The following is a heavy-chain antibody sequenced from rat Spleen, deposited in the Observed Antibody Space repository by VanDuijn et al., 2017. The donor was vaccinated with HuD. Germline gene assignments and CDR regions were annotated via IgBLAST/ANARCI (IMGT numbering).Heavy chain of an antibody. CDR2: IWSGGIT. D-gene: IGHD1-2*01. Sequence: QVQLKESGPGLMQPSQTLSLTCFVSGFSLTSYHVHWVRQSPGKGLEWMAVIWSGGITDYNSALKSRLSITRDTSKSQVFLKLRSLKTEDTGIYYCTRTAIAVMDAWGQGASVTVSS. J-gene: IGHJ4*01. CDR1: GFSLTSYH. V-gene: IGHV2S13*01. CDR3: TRTAIAVMDA.